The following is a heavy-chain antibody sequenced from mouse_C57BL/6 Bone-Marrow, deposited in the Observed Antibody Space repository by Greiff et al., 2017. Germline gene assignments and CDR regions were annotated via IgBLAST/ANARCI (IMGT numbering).Heavy chain of an antibody. CDR1: GYSFTGYY. J-gene: IGHJ1*03. V-gene: IGHV1-42*01. CDR2: INPRTGGT. D-gene: IGHD1-3*01. Sequence: EVKLMESGPELVKPGASVKISCKASGYSFTGYYMNWVKQSPETSLEWIGEINPRTGGTTSNQKVKAKATLTADKYSNTAYIELRSLTSEDSAVYFCAREVDFDVWGTGTTVTVSS. CDR3: AREVDFDV.